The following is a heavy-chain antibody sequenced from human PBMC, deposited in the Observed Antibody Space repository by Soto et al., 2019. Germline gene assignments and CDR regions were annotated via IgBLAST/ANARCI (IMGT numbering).Heavy chain of an antibody. CDR1: GGSISRYY. CDR2: AYYSGDT. Sequence: SETLSLTXSVSGGSISRYYWSWIRQPPGKGLEWIGYAYYSGDTGYNPSLQSRVTMAVDTSKNQVSLKLTSVAAADTAVYYCARDRSTYGGGGTGEVKENWFDPWGQGALVTVSS. CDR3: ARDRSTYGGGGTGEVKENWFDP. J-gene: IGHJ5*02. V-gene: IGHV4-59*01. D-gene: IGHD2-8*01.